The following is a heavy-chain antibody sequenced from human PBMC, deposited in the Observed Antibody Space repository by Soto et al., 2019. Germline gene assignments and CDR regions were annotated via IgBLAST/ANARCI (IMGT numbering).Heavy chain of an antibody. V-gene: IGHV3-30*18. D-gene: IGHD3-3*01. CDR2: ISHDGSNK. CDR1: GFTFSSYG. CDR3: TKRRNVLRFLEWSSGMEV. Sequence: GESLKISCAASGFTFSSYGMHWVRQAPGKGLEWVAFISHDGSNKYYADSMKGRISMSRDNSKSTVYLQMSSLRAEDTAVYYCTKRRNVLRFLEWSSGMEVWGQGTTVTVSS. J-gene: IGHJ6*02.